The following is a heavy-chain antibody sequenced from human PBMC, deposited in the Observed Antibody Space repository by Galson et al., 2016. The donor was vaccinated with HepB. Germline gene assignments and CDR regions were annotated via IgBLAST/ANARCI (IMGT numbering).Heavy chain of an antibody. D-gene: IGHD3-22*01. J-gene: IGHJ4*02. CDR3: ARTGQTWLLFDY. Sequence: TLSLPCTVSGGSISSGDYYWSWIRQHPGEGLEWIGYIFYNGNIYYYPSLKSRVTISVDTSKNQFSLKLTSVTAADTAVYYCARTGQTWLLFDYWGQGALVTVSS. CDR1: GGSISSGDYY. CDR2: IFYNGNI. V-gene: IGHV4-31*03.